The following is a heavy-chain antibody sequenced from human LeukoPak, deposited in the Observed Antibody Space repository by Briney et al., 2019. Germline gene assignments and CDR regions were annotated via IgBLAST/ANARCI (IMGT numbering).Heavy chain of an antibody. J-gene: IGHJ1*01. Sequence: GGSLRLSCAASGFTFGSYGMSWVRQAPGKGLEWVSFITPNADRASYADSVKGRFTISRDNPRNTLYMQMNSLKDEDTAVYYCAIMHGYYDGSGYWVQWGQGTLATVSS. CDR2: ITPNADRA. CDR1: GFTFGSYG. D-gene: IGHD3-22*01. CDR3: AIMHGYYDGSGYWVQ. V-gene: IGHV3-23*01.